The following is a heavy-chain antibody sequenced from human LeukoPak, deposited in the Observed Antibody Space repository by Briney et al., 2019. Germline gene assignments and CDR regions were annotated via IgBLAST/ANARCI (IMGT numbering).Heavy chain of an antibody. CDR3: ARDVSTMYYFDY. CDR1: GGSISSSSYY. CDR2: IYYSGST. J-gene: IGHJ4*02. V-gene: IGHV4-39*07. D-gene: IGHD5-24*01. Sequence: SETLCLTCTVSGGSISSSSYYWGWIRQPPGKGLEWIGSIYYSGSTYYNPSLKSRVTISVDTSKNQFSLKLSSVTAADTAVYYCARDVSTMYYFDYWGQGTLVTVSS.